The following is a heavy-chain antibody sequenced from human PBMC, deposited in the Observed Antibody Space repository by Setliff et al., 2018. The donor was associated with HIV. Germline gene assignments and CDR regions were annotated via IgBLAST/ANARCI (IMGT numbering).Heavy chain of an antibody. CDR2: ISSGSDYI. CDR3: ARDVIGYCTGGSCSLVDF. Sequence: GGSLRLSCAASGFTFSSYSMNWVRQAPGKGLEWVSSISSGSDYIYYADSVRGRFTISRDNAKNSLYLQMNSIKVEDTAVYYCARDVIGYCTGGSCSLVDFWGQGAVVTVSS. J-gene: IGHJ4*02. CDR1: GFTFSSYS. V-gene: IGHV3-21*01. D-gene: IGHD2-15*01.